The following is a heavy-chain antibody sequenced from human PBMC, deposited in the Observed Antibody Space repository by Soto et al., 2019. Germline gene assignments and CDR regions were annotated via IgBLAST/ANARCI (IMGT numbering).Heavy chain of an antibody. D-gene: IGHD2-2*03. CDR2: INHSGST. J-gene: IGHJ6*02. Sequence: SETLSLTCAVYGGSFSGYYWSWIRQPPGKGLEWIGEINHSGSTNYNPSLKSRVTISVDTSKNQFSLKLSSVTAADTAVYYCARVGIVVVPAVYYYYYGMDVWGQGTKVTVSS. CDR3: ARVGIVVVPAVYYYYYGMDV. V-gene: IGHV4-34*01. CDR1: GGSFSGYY.